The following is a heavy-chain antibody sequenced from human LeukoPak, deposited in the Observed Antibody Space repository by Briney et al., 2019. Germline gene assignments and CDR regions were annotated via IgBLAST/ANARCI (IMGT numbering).Heavy chain of an antibody. J-gene: IGHJ4*02. CDR3: AKNYDFLTGYAN. D-gene: IGHD3-9*01. CDR1: GYTFTSYD. Sequence: ASVKVSCKASGYTFTSYDINWVRQATGQGLEWMGWVNPNSGNTRYAQKFQGRLTMTRNTSISTAYMELSSLRSEDTALYYCAKNYDFLTGYANWGQGTLVTVSS. V-gene: IGHV1-8*01. CDR2: VNPNSGNT.